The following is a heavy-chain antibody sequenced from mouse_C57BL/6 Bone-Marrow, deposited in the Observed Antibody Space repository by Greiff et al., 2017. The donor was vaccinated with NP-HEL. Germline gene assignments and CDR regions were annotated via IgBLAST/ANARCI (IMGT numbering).Heavy chain of an antibody. D-gene: IGHD1-1*01. J-gene: IGHJ1*03. V-gene: IGHV1-62-2*01. CDR2: FYPGGGRI. CDR3: ARHGDCYGSSFQWYFDV. CDR1: GYTFTEYS. Sequence: QVQLQQPGAELVRPGASVKLSCKASGYTFTEYSIHWVKQRPGQGLEWIGGFYPGGGRIKYNEKFKDKATLTADKSSSKVSMELSRLTSEDSVVYFCARHGDCYGSSFQWYFDVWGTGTAVTVSS.